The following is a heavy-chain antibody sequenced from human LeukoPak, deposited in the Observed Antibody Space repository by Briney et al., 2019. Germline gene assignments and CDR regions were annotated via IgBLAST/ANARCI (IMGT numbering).Heavy chain of an antibody. J-gene: IGHJ4*02. D-gene: IGHD6-6*01. CDR3: ARVRKDSWDY. V-gene: IGHV4-39*01. CDR1: GGSISSNSYY. Sequence: SETLSLTCTVSGGSISSNSYYWVWIRPPPGKGLEWIGSIYYSGSTYYNPSLKSRVTISVDTPKNQFSLKLSSVPAAATAVYYCARVRKDSWDYWGQGTLVTVSS. CDR2: IYYSGST.